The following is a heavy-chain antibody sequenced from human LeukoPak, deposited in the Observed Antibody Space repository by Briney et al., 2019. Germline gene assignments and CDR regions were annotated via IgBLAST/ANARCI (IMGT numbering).Heavy chain of an antibody. Sequence: GRSLRLSCAASGFTFSSYAMHWVRQAPGKGLEWVAVISYDGSNKYYADSVKGRFTISRDNSKNTLYLQMNSLRAEDTAVYYCARDWVAVAGFSAPDYWGQGTLVTVPS. V-gene: IGHV3-30-3*01. CDR3: ARDWVAVAGFSAPDY. CDR2: ISYDGSNK. J-gene: IGHJ4*02. D-gene: IGHD6-19*01. CDR1: GFTFSSYA.